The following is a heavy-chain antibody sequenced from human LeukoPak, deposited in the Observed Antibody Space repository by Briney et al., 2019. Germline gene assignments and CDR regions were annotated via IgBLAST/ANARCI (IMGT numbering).Heavy chain of an antibody. V-gene: IGHV4-59*01. D-gene: IGHD3-3*01. CDR3: ARATPGFNCDFWSGYYTYFDY. CDR2: IYNSGST. Sequence: SETLSLTCTVSGGSISSYYWSWIRQPPGKGLEWIGYIYNSGSTNYNPSLKSRVTISVDTSKNQFSLKLSSVTAADTAVYYCARATPGFNCDFWSGYYTYFDYWGQGTLVTVSS. CDR1: GGSISSYY. J-gene: IGHJ4*02.